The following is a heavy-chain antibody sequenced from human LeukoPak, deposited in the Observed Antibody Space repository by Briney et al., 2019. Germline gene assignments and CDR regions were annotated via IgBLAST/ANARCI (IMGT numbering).Heavy chain of an antibody. J-gene: IGHJ3*02. Sequence: PGRSLRLSCEASGFTFSSYAMHWVRQAPGEGLEWVSIISYDAGYKYYADSVKGRFTISRDNAKNSLYLQMNSLRAEDTAVYYCARSTSSGDAFDIWGQGTMVTVSS. CDR2: ISYDAGYK. CDR3: ARSTSSGDAFDI. CDR1: GFTFSSYA. D-gene: IGHD6-19*01. V-gene: IGHV3-30-3*01.